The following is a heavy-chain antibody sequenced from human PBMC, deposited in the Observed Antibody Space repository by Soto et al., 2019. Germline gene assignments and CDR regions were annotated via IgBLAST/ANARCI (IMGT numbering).Heavy chain of an antibody. J-gene: IGHJ4*02. CDR2: MNPNSGNT. D-gene: IGHD3-16*02. V-gene: IGHV1-8*01. CDR1: GYTFTSYD. CDR3: ARGQAGYIWGSYRYTLFDY. Sequence: QVQLVQSGAEVKKPGASVKVSCKASGYTFTSYDINWVRQATGQGLEWMGWMNPNSGNTGYAQKFQGRVTMTRNTSISTAYMELSSLSSEDTAVYYFARGQAGYIWGSYRYTLFDYWGQGTLVTVSS.